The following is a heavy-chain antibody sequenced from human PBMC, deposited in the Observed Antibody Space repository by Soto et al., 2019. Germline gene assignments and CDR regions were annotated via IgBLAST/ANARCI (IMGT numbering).Heavy chain of an antibody. CDR3: ARGLGRMGSWLLSEAQHYFDN. J-gene: IGHJ4*02. V-gene: IGHV4-31*03. D-gene: IGHD2-15*01. Sequence: SETLSLTCTVSGGSIGTGGCWSWIRQNPAKGLEWIGFIFDSVTTSYNPSLKSRVTISEDTSKSQFSLKLSSVTAADTAVYYCARGLGRMGSWLLSEAQHYFDNWGQGTRVTVSS. CDR1: GGSIGTGGC. CDR2: IFDSVTT.